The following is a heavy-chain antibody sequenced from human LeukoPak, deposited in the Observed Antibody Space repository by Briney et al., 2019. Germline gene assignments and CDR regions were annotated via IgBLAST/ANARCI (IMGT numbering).Heavy chain of an antibody. CDR3: AGTMIVENAFDI. CDR2: IIPIFGTA. CDR1: GGTFSSYA. D-gene: IGHD3-22*01. V-gene: IGHV1-69*06. J-gene: IGHJ3*02. Sequence: SVKVSCKASGGTFSSYAISWVRQAPGQGLEWMGGIIPIFGTADYAQKFQGRVTITADKSTSTAYMELSSLRSEDTAVYYCAGTMIVENAFDIWGQGTMVTVSS.